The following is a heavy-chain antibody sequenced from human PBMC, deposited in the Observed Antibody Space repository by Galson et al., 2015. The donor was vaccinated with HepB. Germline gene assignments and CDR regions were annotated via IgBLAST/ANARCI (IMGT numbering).Heavy chain of an antibody. V-gene: IGHV3-23*01. J-gene: IGHJ3*02. D-gene: IGHD3-22*01. CDR1: GFTFSSYA. Sequence: SLRLSCAASGFTFSSYAMSWVRQAPGKGLEWVSAISGSGGSTYYADSVKGRFTISRDNAKNSLYLQMNSLRDEDTAVYYCARVRLENYYDSQGWDAFDIWGQGTMVTVSS. CDR3: ARVRLENYYDSQGWDAFDI. CDR2: ISGSGGST.